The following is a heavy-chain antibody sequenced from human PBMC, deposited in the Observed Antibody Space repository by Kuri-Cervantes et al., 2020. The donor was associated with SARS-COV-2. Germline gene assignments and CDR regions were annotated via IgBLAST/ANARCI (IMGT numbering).Heavy chain of an antibody. J-gene: IGHJ4*02. D-gene: IGHD2-8*02. CDR2: ISSSSYI. CDR3: ARTSTWSIYFDY. V-gene: IGHV3-21*01. Sequence: GGSLRLSCAASGFTFSSYSMNWVRQAPGKGLEWVSSISSSSYIYYADSAKGRFTISRDNAKNSLYLQMNSLRAEDTAVYYCARTSTWSIYFDYWGQGTLVTVSS. CDR1: GFTFSSYS.